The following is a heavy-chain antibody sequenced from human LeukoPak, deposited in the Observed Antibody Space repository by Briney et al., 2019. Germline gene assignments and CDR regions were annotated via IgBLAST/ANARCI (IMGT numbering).Heavy chain of an antibody. CDR3: ARVPGYGEGYFDY. CDR2: IYYSGST. Sequence: PSETLSLTCTVSGDSISSGDYYWGWIRQPPGKGLEWIGYIYYSGSTYYNPSLKSRVTISVDTSKNQFSLKLSSVTAADTAVYYCARVPGYGEGYFDYWGQGTLVTVSS. CDR1: GDSISSGDYY. J-gene: IGHJ4*02. D-gene: IGHD4-17*01. V-gene: IGHV4-30-4*01.